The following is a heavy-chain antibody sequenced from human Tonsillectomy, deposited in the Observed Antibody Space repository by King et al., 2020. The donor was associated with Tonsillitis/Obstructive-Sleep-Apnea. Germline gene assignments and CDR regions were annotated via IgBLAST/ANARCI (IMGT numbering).Heavy chain of an antibody. CDR1: AFTFSSYA. Sequence: VQLVESGGGLVQPGGSLRLSCAASAFTFSSYAMSWVRQAPGKGLEWVSGISGSGGSTYYADSVKGRFTISRDNSKNTLCLQMNGLRAEDTAVYYCAKDRDFWSGYYMSYFDYWGQGTLVTVSS. J-gene: IGHJ4*02. V-gene: IGHV3-23*04. CDR3: AKDRDFWSGYYMSYFDY. CDR2: ISGSGGST. D-gene: IGHD3-3*01.